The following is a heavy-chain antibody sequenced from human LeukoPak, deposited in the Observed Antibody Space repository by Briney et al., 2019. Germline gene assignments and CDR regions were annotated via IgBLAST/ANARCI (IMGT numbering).Heavy chain of an antibody. D-gene: IGHD2-2*01. V-gene: IGHV4-4*07. CDR2: IYTSGST. CDR3: AREWAFVVPAASYYYYYMDV. J-gene: IGHJ6*03. CDR1: GGSISSYY. Sequence: SETLSLTCTVSGGSISSYYWSWIRQPAGKGLEWIGRIYTSGSTNYNPSLKSRVTMSVDTSKNQFSLKLSSVTAADTAVYYCAREWAFVVPAASYYYYYMDVWGKGTTVTVSS.